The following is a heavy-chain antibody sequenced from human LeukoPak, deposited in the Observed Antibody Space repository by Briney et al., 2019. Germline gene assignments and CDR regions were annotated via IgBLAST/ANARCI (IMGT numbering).Heavy chain of an antibody. CDR1: GFTFSDYY. CDR3: ARVRTLEAAGSPDY. D-gene: IGHD6-13*01. Sequence: PGGSLRLSCAASGFTFSDYYMSWIRQAPGRGREWLSYISPSSDNTPYANPLKGRFTNSRDNAKNSLYLQMNSLRAEDTAVFYCARVRTLEAAGSPDYWGQGTLVTVSS. J-gene: IGHJ4*02. V-gene: IGHV3-11*05. CDR2: ISPSSDNT.